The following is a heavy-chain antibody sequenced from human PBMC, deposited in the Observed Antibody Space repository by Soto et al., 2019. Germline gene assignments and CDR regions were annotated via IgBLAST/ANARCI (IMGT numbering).Heavy chain of an antibody. CDR1: GGSINNYY. CDR3: ARVDRGWDHF. J-gene: IGHJ4*02. D-gene: IGHD6-19*01. V-gene: IGHV4-59*01. Sequence: QVQLQESGPGLVKPSETLSLTCTVSGGSINNYYWSWIRQPPGQGLEWIGYIFFTGSNDYNPSLKSRVTISVATSKNQFSLRLSSVTAADTAVYYCARVDRGWDHFWGQGILVTVSS. CDR2: IFFTGSN.